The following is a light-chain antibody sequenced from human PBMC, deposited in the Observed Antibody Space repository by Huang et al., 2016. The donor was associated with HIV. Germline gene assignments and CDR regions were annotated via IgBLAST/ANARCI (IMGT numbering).Light chain of an antibody. Sequence: EIVMTQSPATLSVSPGERATLSCRASQSVSGNLAWYQQKPGQAPRPLISGASTRATGIPARFSGSGSGTEYTLTINSRQSADFAVYYCQQYNDWPPEGTFGPGTKVDMK. V-gene: IGKV3-15*01. CDR2: GAS. CDR1: QSVSGN. CDR3: QQYNDWPPEGT. J-gene: IGKJ3*01.